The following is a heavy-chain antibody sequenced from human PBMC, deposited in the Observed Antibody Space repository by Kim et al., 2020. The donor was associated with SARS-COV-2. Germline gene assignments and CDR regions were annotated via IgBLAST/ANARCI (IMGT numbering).Heavy chain of an antibody. V-gene: IGHV1-2*02. Sequence: ASVKVSCKASGYTFTGYYMHWVRQAPGQGLEWMGWINPNSGGTNYAQKFQGRVTMTRDTSISTAYMELSRLRSDDTAVYYCARETIAAAGRGYYFDYWGQGTLVTVSS. CDR3: ARETIAAAGRGYYFDY. CDR1: GYTFTGYY. J-gene: IGHJ4*02. D-gene: IGHD6-13*01. CDR2: INPNSGGT.